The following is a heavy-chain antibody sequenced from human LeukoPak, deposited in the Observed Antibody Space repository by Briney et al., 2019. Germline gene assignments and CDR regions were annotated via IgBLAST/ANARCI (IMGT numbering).Heavy chain of an antibody. V-gene: IGHV3-11*04. Sequence: PGGSLRLSCAASGFTFSNFYMTWIRQAPGKGLEWVSYISNSGTTIYYADSVKGRFTMSRDNGKNSLYLQMNSLRAEDTAVYYCAKAPIENYYDSSGYPSEVWFDYWGQGTLVTVSS. D-gene: IGHD3-22*01. J-gene: IGHJ4*02. CDR2: ISNSGTTI. CDR3: AKAPIENYYDSSGYPSEVWFDY. CDR1: GFTFSNFY.